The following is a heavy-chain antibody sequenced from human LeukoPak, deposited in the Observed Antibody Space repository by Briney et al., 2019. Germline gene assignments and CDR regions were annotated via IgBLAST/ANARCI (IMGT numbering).Heavy chain of an antibody. CDR3: AKTRKWIDY. J-gene: IGHJ4*02. D-gene: IGHD2-8*01. V-gene: IGHV3-11*01. CDR1: GFTFSNAW. Sequence: GGSLRLSCAASGFTFSNAWMSWVRQAPGKGLEWVSYISSSGSTTYYADSVKGRFTISRDNAKNSLYLQLSSLKADDTAVYYCAKTRKWIDYWGQGTLVTVSS. CDR2: ISSSGSTT.